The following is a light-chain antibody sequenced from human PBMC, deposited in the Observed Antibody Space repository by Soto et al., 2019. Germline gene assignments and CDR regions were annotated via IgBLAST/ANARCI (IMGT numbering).Light chain of an antibody. Sequence: EVVLTQSLATLSLYPMEGATFXCRASQNVNNFLAWYQQKPGQAPRLLIYDASNRATGIPARFSGSGSGTDFTLTISSLESEDFAIYYCQQRSNWPTFGQGTRLEIK. CDR2: DAS. J-gene: IGKJ5*01. CDR3: QQRSNWPT. V-gene: IGKV3-11*01. CDR1: QNVNNF.